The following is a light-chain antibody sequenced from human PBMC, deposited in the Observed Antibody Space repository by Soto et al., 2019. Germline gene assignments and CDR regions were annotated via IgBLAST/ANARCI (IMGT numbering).Light chain of an antibody. CDR2: GAS. Sequence: PGERVTLSGRASQSVSSSYLTWYQQKPGQAPRLLIYGASTRATGIPARFSGSGSGTDFTLTISSLQPEDFAVYYCQQDYNLPWTFGQGTKV. CDR1: QSVSSSY. J-gene: IGKJ1*01. V-gene: IGKV3D-7*01. CDR3: QQDYNLPWT.